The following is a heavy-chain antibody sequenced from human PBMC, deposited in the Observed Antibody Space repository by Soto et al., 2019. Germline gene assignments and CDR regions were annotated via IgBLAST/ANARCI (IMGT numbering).Heavy chain of an antibody. CDR3: AKPNNKYDSSGYYYYYYGMDV. J-gene: IGHJ6*02. Sequence: LRLSCAASGFTFSSYAMSWVRQAPGKGLEWVSAISGSGGSTYYADSVKGRFTISRDNSKNSLYLQMNSLRAEDTAVYYCAKPNNKYDSSGYYYYYYGMDVWGQGTTVTVSS. V-gene: IGHV3-23*01. CDR1: GFTFSSYA. CDR2: ISGSGGST. D-gene: IGHD3-22*01.